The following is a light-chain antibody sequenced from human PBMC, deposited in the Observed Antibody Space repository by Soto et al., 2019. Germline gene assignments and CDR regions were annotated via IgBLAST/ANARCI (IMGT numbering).Light chain of an antibody. Sequence: QSALTQPASVSGSPGQSITISCTGTSSDVGGYYYVSWYQHHPGKAPKLMIYEVSNRPSGVSNRFSGSKSGNTASLTISGLQAEDEADYYCSSYTSSSTHVVFGGGTKVTVL. CDR1: SSDVGGYYY. J-gene: IGLJ2*01. CDR3: SSYTSSSTHVV. V-gene: IGLV2-14*01. CDR2: EVS.